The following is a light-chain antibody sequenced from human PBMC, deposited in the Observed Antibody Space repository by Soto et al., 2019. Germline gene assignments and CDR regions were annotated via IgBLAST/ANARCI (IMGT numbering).Light chain of an antibody. Sequence: QSALTQPASVSGSPGQSITISCTGTSSDVGGYNYVSWYQHHPYKAPKLMIFDVNNRPSGISNRFFCSKSGNTASLTTSGGQEAEEAAYYCCTYSSSSPRLVFGGGTKLTVL. CDR3: CTYSSSSPRLV. CDR2: DVN. V-gene: IGLV2-14*03. J-gene: IGLJ3*02. CDR1: SSDVGGYNY.